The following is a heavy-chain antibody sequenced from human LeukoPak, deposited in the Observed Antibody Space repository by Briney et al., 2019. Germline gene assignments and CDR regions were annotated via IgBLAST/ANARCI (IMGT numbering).Heavy chain of an antibody. CDR2: ISNEGSNE. D-gene: IGHD3-22*01. CDR3: ARGGYDSSTYYYRLSI. CDR1: GFSFSSYA. V-gene: IGHV3-30-3*01. J-gene: IGHJ4*02. Sequence: GGSLRLSCAASGFSFSSYAMFWVRQAPGKGLEWVAVISNEGSNEYYGDSVRGRFTISRDNSKNTLYLQINSLRDEDTAIYYCARGGYDSSTYYYRLSIWGQGTLVTVSS.